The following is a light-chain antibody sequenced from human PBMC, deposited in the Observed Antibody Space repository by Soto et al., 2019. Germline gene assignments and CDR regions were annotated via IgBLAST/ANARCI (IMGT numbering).Light chain of an antibody. J-gene: IGKJ4*01. CDR1: QTVRHNY. Sequence: ECVLTQSPGTLSLSPGERPTLSCRASQTVRHNYLAWYQQKPGXAPRLLXXDXXSRATGIPDRFSGGGSGPDFTLTISRLEPEDFAVYYCQQFSRYPLTVGGGTKVDIK. CDR2: DXX. CDR3: QQFSRYPLT. V-gene: IGKV3-20*01.